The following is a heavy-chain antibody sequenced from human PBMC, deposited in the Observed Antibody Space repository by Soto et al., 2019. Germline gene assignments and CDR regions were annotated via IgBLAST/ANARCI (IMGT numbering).Heavy chain of an antibody. CDR1: GFTFTSYG. V-gene: IGHV1-18*04. CDR2: ITADNGNT. J-gene: IGHJ2*01. Sequence: QLQLVQSGAEVKNPGASVKVSCKASGFTFTSYGITWVRQAPGQGLAWMGWITADNGNTNYAENLQGRVTMTTDTSTSTAYMELWRLGSDDTAVYFCARGYSYGSYWYFDLWGRGTLVTVSS. CDR3: ARGYSYGSYWYFDL. D-gene: IGHD5-18*01.